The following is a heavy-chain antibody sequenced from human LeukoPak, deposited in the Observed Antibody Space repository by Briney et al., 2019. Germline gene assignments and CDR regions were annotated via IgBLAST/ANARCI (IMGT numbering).Heavy chain of an antibody. Sequence: SETLSLTCTVSGGSISSYYWSWIRQPPGKGLEWIGYIYYSGSTNYNPSPKSRVTISVDTSKNQFSLKLSSVTAADTAVYYCARAPRAGRYGGYDRGGIYYGMDVWGQGTTVIVSS. J-gene: IGHJ6*02. D-gene: IGHD5-12*01. V-gene: IGHV4-59*01. CDR3: ARAPRAGRYGGYDRGGIYYGMDV. CDR2: IYYSGST. CDR1: GGSISSYY.